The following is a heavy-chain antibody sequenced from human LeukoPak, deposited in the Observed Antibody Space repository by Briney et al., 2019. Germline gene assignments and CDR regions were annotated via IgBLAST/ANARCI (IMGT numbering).Heavy chain of an antibody. Sequence: GGSLRLSCAASGFTFSSYAMSWVRQAPGKGLEWVSAISGSGGSTYYADSVKGRFTISRDNSKNALYLQMNSLRAEDTAVYYCAKDRYSGGWPDYWGQGTLVTVSS. V-gene: IGHV3-23*01. CDR1: GFTFSSYA. CDR2: ISGSGGST. CDR3: AKDRYSGGWPDY. J-gene: IGHJ4*02. D-gene: IGHD6-19*01.